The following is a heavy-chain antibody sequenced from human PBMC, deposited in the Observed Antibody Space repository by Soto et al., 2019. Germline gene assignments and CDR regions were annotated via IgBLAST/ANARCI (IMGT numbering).Heavy chain of an antibody. CDR1: GGSMSSYY. V-gene: IGHV4-59*01. CDR2: IYYSGST. CDR3: ARDLGDGPFDY. J-gene: IGHJ4*02. Sequence: PSEPLSLTCTVSGGSMSSYYWSWIRQPPGKGLEWIGYIYYSGSTNYNPSLKSRVTISVDTSKNQFSLKLSSVTAADTAVYYCARDLGDGPFDYWGQGTLVPVSS.